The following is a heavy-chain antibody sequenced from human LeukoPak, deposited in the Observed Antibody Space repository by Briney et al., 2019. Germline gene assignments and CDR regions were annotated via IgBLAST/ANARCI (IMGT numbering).Heavy chain of an antibody. CDR1: GFTFSSYA. J-gene: IGHJ4*02. CDR3: AKNSGSYYSALDY. CDR2: ISGSGGST. D-gene: IGHD1-26*01. Sequence: GGSLRLSCAASGFTFSSYATSWVRQAPGKGLEWVSAISGSGGSTYYADSVKGRFTISRDNSKNTLYLQMNSLRAEDTAVYYCAKNSGSYYSALDYWGQGTLVTVSS. V-gene: IGHV3-23*01.